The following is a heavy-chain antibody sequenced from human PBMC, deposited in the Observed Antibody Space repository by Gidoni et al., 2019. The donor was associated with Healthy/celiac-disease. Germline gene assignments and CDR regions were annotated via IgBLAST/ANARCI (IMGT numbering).Heavy chain of an antibody. Sequence: EVQLVESGGVLVHPGVSLRLSCAASGFTFTSYSMNWVRQAPGKGLGWVSSISSSSSYIYYADSVKGRFTISRDNAKNSLYLQMNSLRAEDTAVYYCAREKYDSSGYYYYYMDVWGKGTTVTVSS. D-gene: IGHD3-22*01. CDR3: AREKYDSSGYYYYYMDV. J-gene: IGHJ6*03. CDR2: ISSSSSYI. CDR1: GFTFTSYS. V-gene: IGHV3-21*01.